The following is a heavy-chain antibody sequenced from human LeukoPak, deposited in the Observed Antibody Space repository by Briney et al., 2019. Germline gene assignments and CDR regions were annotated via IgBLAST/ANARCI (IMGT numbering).Heavy chain of an antibody. CDR2: IIPIFGTA. CDR3: ARDSISWGRWFGGGDI. V-gene: IGHV1-69*13. Sequence: SVKVSCKASGGTFSSYAISWVRQAPGQGLEWMGGIIPIFGTANYAQKFQGRVTITADESTSTAYMELSSLRSEDTAVYYCARDSISWGRWFGGGDIWGQGTMVTVSS. CDR1: GGTFSSYA. D-gene: IGHD3-10*01. J-gene: IGHJ3*02.